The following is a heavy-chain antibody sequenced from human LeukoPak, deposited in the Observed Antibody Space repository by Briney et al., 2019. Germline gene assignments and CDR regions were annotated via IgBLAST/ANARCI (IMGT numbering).Heavy chain of an antibody. CDR1: GGSISSYY. J-gene: IGHJ4*02. Sequence: SETLSLTCTVSGGSISSYYWSWIRQPAGKGLGWIGRIYTSGSTNYNPSLKSRVTMSVDTSKNQFSLKLSSVTAADTAVYYCARVGTSYPHVWYFDYWGQGTLVTVSS. CDR3: ARVGTSYPHVWYFDY. D-gene: IGHD1-26*01. V-gene: IGHV4-4*07. CDR2: IYTSGST.